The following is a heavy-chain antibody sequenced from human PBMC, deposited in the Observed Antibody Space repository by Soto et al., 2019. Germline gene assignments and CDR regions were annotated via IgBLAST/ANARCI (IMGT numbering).Heavy chain of an antibody. V-gene: IGHV1-58*01. J-gene: IGHJ4*02. CDR3: AADVIGVAGDFDH. D-gene: IGHD6-19*01. Sequence: LVQSGPDVKKPGTSVKVSCKTSGFTFGSPAVQWVRQVRGQRLEWIGWIVVASGYSNVAQKFQDRVSLTRDLSTNTAFMELSSLTSEDSAMYYCAADVIGVAGDFDHWGQGTLVSVSS. CDR2: IVVASGYS. CDR1: GFTFGSPA.